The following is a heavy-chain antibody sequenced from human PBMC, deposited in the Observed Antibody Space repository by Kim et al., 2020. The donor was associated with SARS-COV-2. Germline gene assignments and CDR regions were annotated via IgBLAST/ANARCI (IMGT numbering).Heavy chain of an antibody. CDR3: ARDAITGSGPVDY. J-gene: IGHJ4*02. D-gene: IGHD1-20*01. Sequence: SADAGKGRITICRDNSKNTLYLQMSSRGAEDTAVYYWARDAITGSGPVDYWGQGTLVTVSS. V-gene: IGHV3-33*01.